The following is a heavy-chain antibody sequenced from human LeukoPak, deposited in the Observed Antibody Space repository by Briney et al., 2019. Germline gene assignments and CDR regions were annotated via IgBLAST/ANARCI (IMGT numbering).Heavy chain of an antibody. V-gene: IGHV4-34*01. Sequence: PSETLSLTCAVYGGSFSGYYWSWIRQPPGKGLEWIGEINHSGSTNYNPSLKSRVAISVDTSKNQFSLKLSSVTAADTAVYYCARGPSSSDFWSGYFPSPFDYWGQGTLVTVSS. CDR3: ARGPSSSDFWSGYFPSPFDY. D-gene: IGHD3-3*01. CDR1: GGSFSGYY. CDR2: INHSGST. J-gene: IGHJ4*02.